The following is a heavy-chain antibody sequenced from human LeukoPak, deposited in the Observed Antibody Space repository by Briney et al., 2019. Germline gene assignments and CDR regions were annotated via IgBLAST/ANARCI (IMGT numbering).Heavy chain of an antibody. CDR1: GGSFSGYY. J-gene: IGHJ2*01. V-gene: IGHV4-34*01. CDR3: ARHGQQWLVTHHRDYWYFDL. CDR2: INHSGST. D-gene: IGHD6-19*01. Sequence: PSETLSLTCAVYGGSFSGYYWSWIRQPPGKGLEWIGEINHSGSTNYNPSLKSRVTISVDTSKNQFSLELSSVTAADTAVYYCARHGQQWLVTHHRDYWYFDLWGRGTLVTVSS.